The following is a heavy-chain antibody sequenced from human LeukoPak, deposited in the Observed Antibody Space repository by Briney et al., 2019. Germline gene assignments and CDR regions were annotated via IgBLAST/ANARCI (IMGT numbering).Heavy chain of an antibody. V-gene: IGHV3-21*01. D-gene: IGHD6-13*01. J-gene: IGHJ4*02. CDR1: GFTFSAYG. CDR2: ISRASSYI. CDR3: ARTPAALIAAAGDFDY. Sequence: PGGSLRLSCAASGFTFSAYGMNWVRQAPGKGLEWVSSISRASSYIHYADSVKGRFTISRDNAKNSLYLQMNSLRAEDTAVYYCARTPAALIAAAGDFDYWGQGTLVTVSS.